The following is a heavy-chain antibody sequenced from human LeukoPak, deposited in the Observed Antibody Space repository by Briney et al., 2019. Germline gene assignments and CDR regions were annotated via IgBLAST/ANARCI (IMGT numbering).Heavy chain of an antibody. Sequence: GGSLRLSCAASGFTFSSYSMNWVRQAPGKGLEWVSYISSNSSTIYYADSVKGRFTISRDSAKNSLYLQMNSLRDEDTAVYYCARDNKYDYIWGSYRFDYWGQGTLVTVSS. CDR3: ARDNKYDYIWGSYRFDY. V-gene: IGHV3-48*02. CDR1: GFTFSSYS. D-gene: IGHD3-16*02. CDR2: ISSNSSTI. J-gene: IGHJ4*02.